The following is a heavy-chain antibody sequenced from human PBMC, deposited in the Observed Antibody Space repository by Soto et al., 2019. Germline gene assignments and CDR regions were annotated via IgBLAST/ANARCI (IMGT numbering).Heavy chain of an antibody. V-gene: IGHV4-31*03. Sequence: SETLSLTCTVSGGSISSGGYYWSWIRQHPGKGLEWIGYIYYSGSTYYNPSLKSRVTISVDTSKNQFSLKLSSVTAADTAVYYCGSSGWQRYYFDYWGQGTLVTVSS. CDR1: GGSISSGGYY. CDR2: IYYSGST. CDR3: GSSGWQRYYFDY. J-gene: IGHJ4*02. D-gene: IGHD6-19*01.